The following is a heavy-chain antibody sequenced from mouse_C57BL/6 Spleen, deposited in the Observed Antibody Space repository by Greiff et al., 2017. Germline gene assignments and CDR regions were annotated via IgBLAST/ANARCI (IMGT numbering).Heavy chain of an antibody. V-gene: IGHV1-39*01. Sequence: VQLQQSGPELVKPGASVKISCKASGYSFTDYNMNWVKQSHGKSLEWIGVINPNYGTTSYNQKFKGKATLTVDKSSSTAYMQLKSLTSVDSAVYSVEKRDDYGRGAYAMDYWGQGTSVTVSS. D-gene: IGHD2-4*01. CDR3: EKRDDYGRGAYAMDY. J-gene: IGHJ4*01. CDR2: INPNYGTT. CDR1: GYSFTDYN.